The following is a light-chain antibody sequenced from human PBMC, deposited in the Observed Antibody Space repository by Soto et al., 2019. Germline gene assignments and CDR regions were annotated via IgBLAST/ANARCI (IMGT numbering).Light chain of an antibody. CDR1: QSVSSSY. CDR3: QQYGSSPMYT. V-gene: IGKV3-20*01. Sequence: EIVLTQSPGTLSLSPGERANLSCRASQSVSSSYLAWYQQKPGQAPRLLIYGASGRATGIPDRFSGSGSGTDFALIISRLEPEDFAVFYCQQYGSSPMYTFGQGTKLEI. CDR2: GAS. J-gene: IGKJ2*01.